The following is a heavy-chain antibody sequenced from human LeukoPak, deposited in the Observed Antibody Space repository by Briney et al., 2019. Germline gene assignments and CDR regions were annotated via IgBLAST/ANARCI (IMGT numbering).Heavy chain of an antibody. D-gene: IGHD6-19*01. J-gene: IGHJ6*02. CDR3: ARVGEVAVAATRYYYYYGMDV. CDR1: GGSISSYY. Sequence: PSETLSLTCTVSGGSISSYYWSWIRQPAGKGLEWIGRIYTSGSTNYNPSLKSRVTMSVDTSKNQFSLKLSSVTAADTAVYYCARVGEVAVAATRYYYYYGMDVWGQGTTVTVSS. CDR2: IYTSGST. V-gene: IGHV4-4*07.